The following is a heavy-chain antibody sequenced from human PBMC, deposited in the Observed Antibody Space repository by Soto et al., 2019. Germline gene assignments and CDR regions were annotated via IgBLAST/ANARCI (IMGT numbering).Heavy chain of an antibody. D-gene: IGHD1-26*01. Sequence: QVQLQESGPGLVKPSGTLSLTCAVSGGSISSSNWWSWVRQPPGKGLEWIGEIYHSGSTNYNPSLKSRGTISADKSKNQFSLKLSSVTAADTAVYYCARDKKWEQWPTYYYYGMDVWGQGTTVTVSS. V-gene: IGHV4-4*02. J-gene: IGHJ6*02. CDR3: ARDKKWEQWPTYYYYGMDV. CDR1: GGSISSSNW. CDR2: IYHSGST.